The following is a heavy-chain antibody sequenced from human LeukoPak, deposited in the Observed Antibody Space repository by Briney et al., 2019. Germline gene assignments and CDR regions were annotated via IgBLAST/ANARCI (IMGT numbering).Heavy chain of an antibody. V-gene: IGHV3-7*01. D-gene: IGHD4-17*01. CDR3: ARGDFNDNGDYVDAFDI. Sequence: GQSLRLSCAASGFTFSSYWMSWVRQAPGKGLEWVANIKPDGREKYYLGSVKGRFTISRDNVKKSLYLQMNSLRAEDTAVYYCARGDFNDNGDYVDAFDIWGHGTMVTVSS. CDR2: IKPDGREK. CDR1: GFTFSSYW. J-gene: IGHJ3*02.